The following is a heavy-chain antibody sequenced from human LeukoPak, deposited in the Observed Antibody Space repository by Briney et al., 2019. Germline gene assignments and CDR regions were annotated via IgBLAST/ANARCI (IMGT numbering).Heavy chain of an antibody. Sequence: ASVKVSCKASGYTFTSYGISWVRQAPGQGLEWMGWISAYNGNTNYAQKLQGRVTMTTDTSTSTAYMELRSLRSEDTAVYYCARGTYYYGSGSSLKFDYWGQGTLVTVSS. D-gene: IGHD3-10*01. CDR3: ARGTYYYGSGSSLKFDY. CDR2: ISAYNGNT. J-gene: IGHJ4*02. CDR1: GYTFTSYG. V-gene: IGHV1-18*01.